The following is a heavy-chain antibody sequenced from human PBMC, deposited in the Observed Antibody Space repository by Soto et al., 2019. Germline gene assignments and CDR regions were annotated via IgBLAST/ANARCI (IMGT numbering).Heavy chain of an antibody. J-gene: IGHJ5*02. D-gene: IGHD2-21*02. V-gene: IGHV4-59*08. CDR2: IYYTGST. CDR3: ARAMVVTQNWFDP. Sequence: PSETLSLTCTVSGGSISSDYWSWIRQSPGKGLEWIGYIYYTGSTNYNPSLKSRVTISADTSKNQFSLKLSSVTAADTAVYYCARAMVVTQNWFDPWGQGTLVTVSS. CDR1: GGSISSDY.